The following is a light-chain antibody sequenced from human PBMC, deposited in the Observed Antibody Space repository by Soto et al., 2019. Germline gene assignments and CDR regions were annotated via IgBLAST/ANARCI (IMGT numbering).Light chain of an antibody. CDR2: DAS. V-gene: IGKV1-5*01. Sequence: DIQMTQSPSTLSASVGDRVTITCRAGQSISSWLAWYQQKPGKAPKLLIYDASSLESGVPSRFSGSGSGTEFTLTISSLQPADFATYYCQQYNSYSWPFGQGTKVAIK. CDR3: QQYNSYSWP. CDR1: QSISSW. J-gene: IGKJ1*01.